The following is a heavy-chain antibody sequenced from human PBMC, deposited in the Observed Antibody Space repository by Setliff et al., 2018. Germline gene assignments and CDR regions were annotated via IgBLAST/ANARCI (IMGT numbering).Heavy chain of an antibody. CDR1: GGTFGDYG. CDR3: ARAAGSLTSDEYFHH. CDR2: IILIFDRT. D-gene: IGHD6-25*01. Sequence: ASVKVSCKASGGTFGDYGITWVRQAPGQGLEWMGGIILIFDRTRYAQKFQGRVTITADKSTSTAYMELSSLKSEDTAVYYCARAAGSLTSDEYFHHWGQGTLVTVSS. V-gene: IGHV1-69*06. J-gene: IGHJ1*01.